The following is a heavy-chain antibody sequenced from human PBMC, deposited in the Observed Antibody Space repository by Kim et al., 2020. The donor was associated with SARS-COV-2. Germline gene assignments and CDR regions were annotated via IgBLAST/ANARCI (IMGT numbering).Heavy chain of an antibody. CDR3: AKDSVVRGVKGIDY. Sequence: GGSLRLSCAASGFTFSSYGMHWVRQAPGKGLEWVAFISYDGSNKYYADSVKGRFTISRDNSKNTRYLQMNSLRAEDTAVYYCAKDSVVRGVKGIDYWGQG. D-gene: IGHD3-10*01. V-gene: IGHV3-30*18. CDR1: GFTFSSYG. J-gene: IGHJ4*02. CDR2: ISYDGSNK.